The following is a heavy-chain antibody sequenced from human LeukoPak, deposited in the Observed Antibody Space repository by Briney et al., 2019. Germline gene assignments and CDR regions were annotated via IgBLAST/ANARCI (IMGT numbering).Heavy chain of an antibody. CDR3: AREQTTSRGSYFDY. Sequence: GGSLRLSCAASGFTFIDYYMSWIRQAPGQGLEWVAVISYDGSNKYYADSVKGRFTISRDNSKNTLYLQMNSLRAEDTAVYYCAREQTTSRGSYFDYWGQGTLVTVSS. V-gene: IGHV3-30-3*01. CDR2: ISYDGSNK. CDR1: GFTFIDYY. D-gene: IGHD4-11*01. J-gene: IGHJ4*02.